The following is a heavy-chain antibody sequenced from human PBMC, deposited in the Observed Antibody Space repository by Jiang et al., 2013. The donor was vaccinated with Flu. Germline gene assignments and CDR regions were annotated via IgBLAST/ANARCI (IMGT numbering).Heavy chain of an antibody. J-gene: IGHJ5*02. Sequence: GAEVKKPGESLRMSCKGSGYSFTSYWITWVRQMPGKGPEWMGTIDPSDSYTKYSPSFQGHVTISADNSISTAYLQWSSLKASDSAMYYCARVTDGSGNSKWFDPWGQGTLVTVSS. CDR3: ARVTDGSGNSKWFDP. V-gene: IGHV5-10-1*01. D-gene: IGHD3-10*01. CDR1: GYSFTSYW. CDR2: IDPSDSYT.